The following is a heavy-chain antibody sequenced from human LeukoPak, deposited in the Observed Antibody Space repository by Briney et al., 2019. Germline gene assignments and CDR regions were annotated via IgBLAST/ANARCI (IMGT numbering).Heavy chain of an antibody. D-gene: IGHD3/OR15-3a*01. CDR1: GGSISPYY. Sequence: SETLSLTCTVSGGSISPYYWTWIRQPPGKGLEWIGYVYYNGNTNYNPSLKSRITLSVDTSKNQFSLRLKSVTAADTDVYYCARGPLSSRTTWTWFDPWGQGTLVTVSS. J-gene: IGHJ5*02. V-gene: IGHV4-59*01. CDR2: VYYNGNT. CDR3: ARGPLSSRTTWTWFDP.